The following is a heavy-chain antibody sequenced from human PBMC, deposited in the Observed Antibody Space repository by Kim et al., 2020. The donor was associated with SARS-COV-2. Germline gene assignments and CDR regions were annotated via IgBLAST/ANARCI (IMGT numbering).Heavy chain of an antibody. V-gene: IGHV3-9*01. Sequence: GRFTISRDNAKNSLYLQMNSLRAEDTALYYCAKDAVGLRYFDWLLNYFDYWGQGTLVTVSS. D-gene: IGHD3-9*01. J-gene: IGHJ4*02. CDR3: AKDAVGLRYFDWLLNYFDY.